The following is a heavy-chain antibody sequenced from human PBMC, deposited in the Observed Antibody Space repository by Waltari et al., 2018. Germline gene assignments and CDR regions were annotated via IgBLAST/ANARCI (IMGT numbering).Heavy chain of an antibody. J-gene: IGHJ4*02. CDR1: GFTFSTYG. Sequence: QVQLVVSGGGVVLPERSLRLSCAASGFTFSTYGMHGVRRAPGKGLEWVAVISCDGSLTYYADSVKGRFTISRDNSKNTLYLQMNSLRAEDTAVYYCTRDDFGGCDYWGQGTLVTVSS. D-gene: IGHD2-8*01. V-gene: IGHV3-30*03. CDR2: ISCDGSLT. CDR3: TRDDFGGCDY.